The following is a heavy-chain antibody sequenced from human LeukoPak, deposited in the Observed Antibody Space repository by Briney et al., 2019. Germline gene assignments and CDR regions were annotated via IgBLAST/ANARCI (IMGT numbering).Heavy chain of an antibody. D-gene: IGHD6-6*01. CDR2: IYYSGST. V-gene: IGHV4-59*01. CDR3: ARVDSSSSAFDY. Sequence: SETLSLTCTVSGGSISSYYWSWIRQPPGKGLEWIGYIYYSGSTNYNPSLKSRVTISVDTSRNQFSLKLSSVTAADTAVYYCARVDSSSSAFDYWGQGTLVTVSS. CDR1: GGSISSYY. J-gene: IGHJ4*02.